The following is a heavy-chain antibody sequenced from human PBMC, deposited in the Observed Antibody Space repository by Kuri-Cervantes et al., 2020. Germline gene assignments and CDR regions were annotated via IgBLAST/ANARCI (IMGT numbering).Heavy chain of an antibody. J-gene: IGHJ4*02. CDR1: DYSLSNYG. Sequence: ASVKVSCKASDYSLSNYGVSWVRQAPGQGLEWMGWISAYNGNTNYAQKLQGRVTMTTDTSTSTAYMELRSLRSDDTAVYYCARSRRYYDFWSGYSQYYFDYWGQGTLVTVSS. D-gene: IGHD3-3*01. CDR3: ARSRRYYDFWSGYSQYYFDY. V-gene: IGHV1-18*01. CDR2: ISAYNGNT.